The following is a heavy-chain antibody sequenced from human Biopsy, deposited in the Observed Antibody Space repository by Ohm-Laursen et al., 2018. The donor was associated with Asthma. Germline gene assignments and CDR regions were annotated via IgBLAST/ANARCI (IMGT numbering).Heavy chain of an antibody. D-gene: IGHD2-15*01. V-gene: IGHV3-30*03. CDR2: ISYDGNHK. J-gene: IGHJ6*02. Sequence: SLRLSCAASGFMFRSFGMHWVRQAPGKGLEWVAVISYDGNHKFYEDSVKGRFTISRDNSKNTLYLHMNSLRVEDTAVYYCARGGGAMDVWGQGTTVTVSS. CDR1: GFMFRSFG. CDR3: ARGGGAMDV.